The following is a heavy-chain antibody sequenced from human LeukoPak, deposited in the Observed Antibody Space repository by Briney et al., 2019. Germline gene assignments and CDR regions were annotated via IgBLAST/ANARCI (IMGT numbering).Heavy chain of an antibody. CDR2: IYYSGST. CDR1: GGSISSSSYY. D-gene: IGHD1-26*01. CDR3: ARGATISHFDY. V-gene: IGHV4-39*01. J-gene: IGHJ4*02. Sequence: SETLSLTCTVSGGSISSSSYYWGWIRQPPGKGLEWIGSIYYSGSTYYNPSLKSRVTISVDTSKNQFSLKLSSVTAADTAVYYCARGATISHFDYWGQGTLVTVSS.